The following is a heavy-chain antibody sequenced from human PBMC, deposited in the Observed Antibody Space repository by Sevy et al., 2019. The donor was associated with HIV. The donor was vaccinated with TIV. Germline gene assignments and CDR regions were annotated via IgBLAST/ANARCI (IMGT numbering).Heavy chain of an antibody. V-gene: IGHV5-51*01. CDR3: ARYPIVVVPAAEYYFDY. D-gene: IGHD2-2*01. Sequence: GESLKISCKGSGYTFSNYWIGWVRQMPGKGLEWVGVIYPGDSDPRYSPSFQGQVNISADKSSSTDYRQWSSLKTSDTATYYCARYPIVVVPAAEYYFDYWGQGTLVTVSS. CDR1: GYTFSNYW. J-gene: IGHJ4*02. CDR2: IYPGDSDP.